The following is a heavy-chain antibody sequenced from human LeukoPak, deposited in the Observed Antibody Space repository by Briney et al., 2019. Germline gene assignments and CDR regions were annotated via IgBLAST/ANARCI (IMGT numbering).Heavy chain of an antibody. D-gene: IGHD3-22*01. J-gene: IGHJ4*02. V-gene: IGHV3-74*01. CDR1: GFTFSSYW. CDR2: INSDGSST. Sequence: PGGSLRLYCAASGFTFSSYWTHWVRQGTGKGLVWVSRINSDGSSTSYADSVKGRFTISRDNAKNTLFLQMNSLRAEDTAVYYCARAPTITTLVVHDWGQGTLVTVSS. CDR3: ARAPTITTLVVHD.